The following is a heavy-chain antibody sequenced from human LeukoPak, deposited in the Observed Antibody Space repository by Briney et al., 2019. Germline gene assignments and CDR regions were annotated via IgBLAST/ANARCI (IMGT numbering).Heavy chain of an antibody. CDR1: GGSISSGSSY. J-gene: IGHJ6*03. D-gene: IGHD4-17*01. Sequence: SQTLSLTCTVSGGSISSGSSYWSWIRQPAWKGLEWIGRIYTSGSTNYNPSLKSRVTISVDTSKNQFSLKLSSVTVADTAVYYCATERPSTDYYYYYYMDVWGKGTTVTVSS. V-gene: IGHV4-61*02. CDR3: ATERPSTDYYYYYYMDV. CDR2: IYTSGST.